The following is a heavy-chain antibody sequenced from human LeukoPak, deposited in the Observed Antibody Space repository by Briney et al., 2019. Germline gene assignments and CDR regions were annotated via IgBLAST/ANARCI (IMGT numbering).Heavy chain of an antibody. CDR3: ARAPPRGHSARCCFDY. Sequence: ASVKVSCKASGYTFTSYYMHWVRQAPGQGLEWMGIINPSGGSTSYAQKFQGRVTMTRDTSTSTVYMELSSLRSEDTAVYYCARAPPRGHSARCCFDYWGQGTLVTVYS. V-gene: IGHV1-46*01. J-gene: IGHJ4*02. D-gene: IGHD2-15*01. CDR1: GYTFTSYY. CDR2: INPSGGST.